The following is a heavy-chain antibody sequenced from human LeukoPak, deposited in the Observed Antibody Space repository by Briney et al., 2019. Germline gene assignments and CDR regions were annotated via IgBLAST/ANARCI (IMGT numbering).Heavy chain of an antibody. J-gene: IGHJ4*02. Sequence: SVKVSCKASGGTFSSYAISWVRQAPGQGLEWMGGIIPIFGTANYAQKFQGRVTITADESTSTAYMELSSLRSEDTAVYYCARSDRSIFGVVINLEADYWGQGTLVTVSS. CDR3: ARSDRSIFGVVINLEADY. CDR1: GGTFSSYA. CDR2: IIPIFGTA. V-gene: IGHV1-69*13. D-gene: IGHD3-3*01.